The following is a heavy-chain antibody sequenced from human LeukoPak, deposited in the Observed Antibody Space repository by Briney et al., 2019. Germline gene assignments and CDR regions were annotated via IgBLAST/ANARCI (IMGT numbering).Heavy chain of an antibody. Sequence: ASVKVSCKASGYTFTSYGISWVRQAPGQGREWMGWISAYNGNTNYAQKLQGRVTMTTDTSTSTAYMELRSLRSDDTAVYYCARAFLYSYGLFQYFDYWGQGTLVTVSS. D-gene: IGHD5-18*01. CDR1: GYTFTSYG. CDR3: ARAFLYSYGLFQYFDY. CDR2: ISAYNGNT. J-gene: IGHJ4*02. V-gene: IGHV1-18*01.